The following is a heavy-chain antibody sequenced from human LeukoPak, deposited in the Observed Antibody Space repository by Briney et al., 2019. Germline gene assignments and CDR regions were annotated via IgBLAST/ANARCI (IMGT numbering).Heavy chain of an antibody. Sequence: PGGSLRLSCAASGFTFSSYSMNWVRQAPGKGLEWVSSISSSSSYIYYADSVKGRFSISRDNSKNTLYLQMNSLRAEDTAVYYCAKSGSAGYSGYDKTPDYWGQGTLVTVSS. D-gene: IGHD5-12*01. CDR2: ISSSSSYI. CDR1: GFTFSSYS. J-gene: IGHJ4*02. CDR3: AKSGSAGYSGYDKTPDY. V-gene: IGHV3-21*04.